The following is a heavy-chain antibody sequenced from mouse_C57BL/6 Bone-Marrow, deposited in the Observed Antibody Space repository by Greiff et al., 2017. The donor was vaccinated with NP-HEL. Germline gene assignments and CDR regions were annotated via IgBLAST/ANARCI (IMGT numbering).Heavy chain of an antibody. CDR3: ARTRLRDAMDY. CDR1: GYAFSSYW. J-gene: IGHJ4*01. V-gene: IGHV1-80*01. D-gene: IGHD2-2*01. CDR2: IYPGDGDT. Sequence: QVQLQQSGAELVKPGASVKISCKASGYAFSSYWMNWVKQRPGKGLAWIGQIYPGDGDTNYNGKFKGKATLTADKSSSTAYMQLSSLTSEDSAVYFCARTRLRDAMDYWGQGTSVTVSS.